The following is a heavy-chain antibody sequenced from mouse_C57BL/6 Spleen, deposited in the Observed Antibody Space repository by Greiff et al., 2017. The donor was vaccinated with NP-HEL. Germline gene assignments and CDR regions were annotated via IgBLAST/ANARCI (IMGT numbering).Heavy chain of an antibody. CDR2: INPNNGGT. Sequence: EVQLQQSGPELVKPGASVKISCKASGYTFTDYYMNWVKQSHGKSLEWIGDINPNNGGTSYNQKFKGKATLTVDKSSSTAYMELRSLTSEDSAVYYCARVTTVVATRYYAMDYWGQGTSVTVSS. CDR3: ARVTTVVATRYYAMDY. V-gene: IGHV1-26*01. CDR1: GYTFTDYY. J-gene: IGHJ4*01. D-gene: IGHD1-1*01.